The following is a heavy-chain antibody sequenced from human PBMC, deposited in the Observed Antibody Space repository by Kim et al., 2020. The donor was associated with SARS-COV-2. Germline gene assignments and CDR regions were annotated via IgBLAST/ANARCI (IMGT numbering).Heavy chain of an antibody. J-gene: IGHJ6*02. CDR1: GYTFTSYY. V-gene: IGHV1-46*01. CDR2: INPSGGST. Sequence: ASVKVSCKASGYTFTSYYMHWVRQAPGQRLEWMGIINPSGGSTSYAQKLQGRVTMTRDTSTSTVYMELSRLRSEDTAGYYCARDYGDYVPGEDYYYGMEVWGQGTTGTVS. D-gene: IGHD4-17*01. CDR3: ARDYGDYVPGEDYYYGMEV.